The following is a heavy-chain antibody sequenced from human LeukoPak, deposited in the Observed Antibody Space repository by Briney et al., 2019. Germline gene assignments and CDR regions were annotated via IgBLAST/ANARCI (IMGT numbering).Heavy chain of an antibody. D-gene: IGHD6-13*01. CDR1: GFTFGSLW. J-gene: IGHJ1*01. CDR3: ARARIAAAGTIRYFQH. CDR2: IYSGGST. V-gene: IGHV3-53*01. Sequence: PGGSLRLSCTASGFTFGSLWMSWVRQAPGKGLEWVSVIYSGGSTYYADSVKGRFTISRDNSKNTLYLQMNSLRAEDTAVYYCARARIAAAGTIRYFQHWGQGTLVTVSS.